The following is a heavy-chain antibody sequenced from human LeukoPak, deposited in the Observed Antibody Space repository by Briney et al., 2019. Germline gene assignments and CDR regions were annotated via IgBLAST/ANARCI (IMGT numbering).Heavy chain of an antibody. Sequence: SETLSLTCAVYGGSFSGYYWSWIRQPPGKGLEWIGEINHSGSTNYNPSLKSRVTISVDTSKNQFSLKLSSVAAADTAVYYCARGQTSYYCSGGSYHPDYFDYWGQGTLVTVSS. J-gene: IGHJ4*02. CDR2: INHSGST. CDR1: GGSFSGYY. V-gene: IGHV4-34*01. D-gene: IGHD2-15*01. CDR3: ARGQTSYYCSGGSYHPDYFDY.